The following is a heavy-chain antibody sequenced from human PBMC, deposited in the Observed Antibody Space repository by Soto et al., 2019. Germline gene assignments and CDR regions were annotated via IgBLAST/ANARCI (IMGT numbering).Heavy chain of an antibody. V-gene: IGHV3-33*01. Sequence: QPGGSLRLSCAASGFTFRTYGMHWVRQAPGKGLEWVAVIWDDGSNKYYADSVKGRFTISRDNSKNTLYLQMNSLRAEDTAAYYCARDQGTLTTSYYYYAMDVWGQGTTVTVS. J-gene: IGHJ6*02. CDR1: GFTFRTYG. CDR3: ARDQGTLTTSYYYYAMDV. CDR2: IWDDGSNK. D-gene: IGHD4-4*01.